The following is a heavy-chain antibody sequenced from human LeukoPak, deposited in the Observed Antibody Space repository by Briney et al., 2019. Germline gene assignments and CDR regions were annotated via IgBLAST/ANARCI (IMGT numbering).Heavy chain of an antibody. Sequence: PSETLSLTPAVPGGSLSRSYHYCGWVRQPPGNGLEWIGSIYYGGDTHYNPSLKSRVTIFVDTSKNQFYLKLSSVTAADTAVYYCARPGFGSGSYYRDWGQGTLVTVSS. D-gene: IGHD3-10*01. V-gene: IGHV4-39*01. CDR3: ARPGFGSGSYYRD. CDR2: IYYGGDT. J-gene: IGHJ4*02. CDR1: GGSLSRSYHY.